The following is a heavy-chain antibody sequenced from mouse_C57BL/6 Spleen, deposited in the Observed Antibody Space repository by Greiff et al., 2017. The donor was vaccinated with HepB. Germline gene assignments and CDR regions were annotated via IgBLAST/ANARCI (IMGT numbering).Heavy chain of an antibody. V-gene: IGHV5-4*01. CDR2: ISDGGSYT. J-gene: IGHJ3*01. CDR1: GFTFSSYA. CDR3: ARDDYSNYVWFAY. D-gene: IGHD2-5*01. Sequence: EVQGVESGGGLVKPGGSLKLSCAASGFTFSSYAMSWVRQTPEKRLEWVATISDGGSYTYYPDNVKGRFTISRDNAKNNLYLQMSHLKSEDTAMYYCARDDYSNYVWFAYWGQGTLVTVSA.